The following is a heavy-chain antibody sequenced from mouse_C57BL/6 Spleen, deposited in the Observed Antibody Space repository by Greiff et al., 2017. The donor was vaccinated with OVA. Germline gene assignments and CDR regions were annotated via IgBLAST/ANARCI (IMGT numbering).Heavy chain of an antibody. CDR3: ASSLGLYAMDY. V-gene: IGHV2-2*01. CDR1: GFSLTSYG. Sequence: QVQLKQSGPGLVQPSQSLSITCTVSGFSLTSYGVHWVRQSPGKGLEWLGVIWSGGNTDYNASFISRLSISKDNSKSQVFFKMNSLQADDTAIYYCASSLGLYAMDYWGQGTSVTVSS. J-gene: IGHJ4*01. D-gene: IGHD4-1*01. CDR2: IWSGGNT.